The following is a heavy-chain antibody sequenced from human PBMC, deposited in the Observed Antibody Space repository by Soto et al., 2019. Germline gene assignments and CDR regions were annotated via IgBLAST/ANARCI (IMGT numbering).Heavy chain of an antibody. CDR2: ISSGSSTI. CDR3: AKTYSSGRGAFDV. Sequence: AGGSLSLCWAAAGLTFSSYGRNWVRPDPGKGLEWVSYISSGSSTIYYADSVKGRFTISRDNAQNSLYLQMNSLRAEDTAVYYCAKTYSSGRGAFDVWGQGTMVTVSS. V-gene: IGHV3-48*01. D-gene: IGHD6-19*01. J-gene: IGHJ3*01. CDR1: GLTFSSYG.